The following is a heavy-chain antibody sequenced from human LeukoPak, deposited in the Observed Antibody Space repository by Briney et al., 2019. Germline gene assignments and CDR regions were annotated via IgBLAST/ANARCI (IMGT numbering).Heavy chain of an antibody. Sequence: PGGSLRLSCSASGFTFSTYKMHWIRQAPGKGLDSVSVIGTNGGDTAYGGSVRGRFTISRDNSKNTLYFQMSSLRPEDTAVYYCAREMGPDSSGYNNAFDIWGEGTMVTVSS. CDR2: IGTNGGDT. V-gene: IGHV3-64D*06. D-gene: IGHD3-22*01. CDR3: AREMGPDSSGYNNAFDI. CDR1: GFTFSTYK. J-gene: IGHJ3*02.